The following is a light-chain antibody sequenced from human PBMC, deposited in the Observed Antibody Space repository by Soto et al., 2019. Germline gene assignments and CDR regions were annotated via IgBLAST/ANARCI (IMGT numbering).Light chain of an antibody. V-gene: IGKV1-17*01. Sequence: DIQMTQSPSSLSASVGDRVTITCRASQGIRNDLSWYQQKPGKAPKRLIYAASTLQRGAPSRFSGSGSGTEFILTISSLQPEDFATYYCLQHNSYPRTFGQGTEVEIK. J-gene: IGKJ1*01. CDR1: QGIRND. CDR2: AAS. CDR3: LQHNSYPRT.